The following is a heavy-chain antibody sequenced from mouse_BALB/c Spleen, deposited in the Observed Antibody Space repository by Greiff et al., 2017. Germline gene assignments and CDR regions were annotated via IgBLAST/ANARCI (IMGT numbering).Heavy chain of an antibody. CDR1: GYSFTSYY. CDR3: AKGINYYGYYYAMDY. J-gene: IGHJ4*01. V-gene: IGHV1-66*01. D-gene: IGHD1-2*01. CDR2: IYPGDGDT. Sequence: VQRVESGPELVKPGASVKISCKASGYSFTSYYIHWVKQRPGQGLEWIGQIYPGDGDTNYNGKFKGKATLTADKSSSTAYMQLSSLTSEDSAVYFCAKGINYYGYYYAMDYWGQGTSVTVSS.